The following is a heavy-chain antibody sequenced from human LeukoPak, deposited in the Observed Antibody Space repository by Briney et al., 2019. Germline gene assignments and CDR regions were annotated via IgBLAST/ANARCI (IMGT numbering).Heavy chain of an antibody. CDR1: GGSFSGYY. V-gene: IGHV4-34*01. D-gene: IGHD6-13*01. CDR2: INHSGST. J-gene: IGHJ4*02. Sequence: SETLSLTCAVYGGSFSGYYWSWIRQPPGKGLEWIGEINHSGSTNYSPSPKSRVTISIDTSKKQLSLNLSSVTAADTAVYYCASEVASSSWPFDYWGQGTLITVSS. CDR3: ASEVASSSWPFDY.